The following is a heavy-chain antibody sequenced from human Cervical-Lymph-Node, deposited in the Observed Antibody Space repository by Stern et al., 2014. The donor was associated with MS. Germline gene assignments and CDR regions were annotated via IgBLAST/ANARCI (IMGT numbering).Heavy chain of an antibody. D-gene: IGHD6-19*01. CDR3: ARGAVAVTNWFAP. Sequence: QVQLQESGPGLVKPSGTLSLTCAVSGDSISSTNWWTWVRQSPGKGLEWIGEIYHGGNTNYNPSLRSRVSISLDGPKNHFPQTLNSVTAADTAVYYCARGAVAVTNWFAPWGQGILVTVSS. J-gene: IGHJ5*02. V-gene: IGHV4-4*02. CDR1: GDSISSTNW. CDR2: IYHGGNT.